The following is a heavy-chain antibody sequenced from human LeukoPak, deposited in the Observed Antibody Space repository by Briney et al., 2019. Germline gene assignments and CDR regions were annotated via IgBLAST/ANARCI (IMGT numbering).Heavy chain of an antibody. J-gene: IGHJ5*02. D-gene: IGHD3-10*01. V-gene: IGHV4-59*01. Sequence: SETLSLTCTVSGGSISSYYWSWIRQPPGKGLEWIGYIYYSGSANYNPSLKSRVTISVDTSKNQFSLKLRSVTAADTALYYCAIYAGSYPWFDPWGQGTLVTVYS. CDR1: GGSISSYY. CDR3: AIYAGSYPWFDP. CDR2: IYYSGSA.